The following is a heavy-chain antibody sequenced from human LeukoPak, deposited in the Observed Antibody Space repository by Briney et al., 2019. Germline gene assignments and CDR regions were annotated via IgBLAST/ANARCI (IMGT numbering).Heavy chain of an antibody. D-gene: IGHD6-19*01. CDR1: GGSVSSGSYY. Sequence: SETLSLTCTVSGGSVSSGSYYWSWIRQPPGKGLEWIGYIYYSGSTNYNPSLESRVTISVDTPKNQFSLKLSSVTAADTAVYYCARDLKEWLVPPYYYYGMDVWGKGTTVTVSS. J-gene: IGHJ6*04. CDR2: IYYSGST. CDR3: ARDLKEWLVPPYYYYGMDV. V-gene: IGHV4-61*01.